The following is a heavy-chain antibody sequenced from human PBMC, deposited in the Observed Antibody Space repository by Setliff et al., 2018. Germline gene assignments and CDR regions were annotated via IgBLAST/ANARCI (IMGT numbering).Heavy chain of an antibody. V-gene: IGHV3-23*01. CDR3: AIHRNSYAYSPLDY. J-gene: IGHJ4*01. Sequence: GGSLRLSCAASGFTFSSYAMSWVRQAAGKGLEWVSAISGSGGNTYYAGSVVGRFTISRDNSKNTLYLQMNSLRAEDAAVYYCAIHRNSYAYSPLDYWGQGTLVTVSS. CDR2: ISGSGGNT. D-gene: IGHD3-16*01. CDR1: GFTFSSYA.